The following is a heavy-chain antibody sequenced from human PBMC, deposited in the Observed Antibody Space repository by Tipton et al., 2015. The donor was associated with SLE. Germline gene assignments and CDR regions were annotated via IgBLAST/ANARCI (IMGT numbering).Heavy chain of an antibody. V-gene: IGHV3-30*04. Sequence: RSLRLSCAASGFTFSSYAMHWVRQAPGKGLEWVAVISYDGSNKYYADSVKGRFTISRDNSKNTLYLQMNSLRAEDTAVYYSARDGFWSGYYYYYYYMDVWGKGTTVTVSS. CDR2: ISYDGSNK. J-gene: IGHJ6*03. CDR1: GFTFSSYA. CDR3: ARDGFWSGYYYYYYYMDV. D-gene: IGHD3-3*01.